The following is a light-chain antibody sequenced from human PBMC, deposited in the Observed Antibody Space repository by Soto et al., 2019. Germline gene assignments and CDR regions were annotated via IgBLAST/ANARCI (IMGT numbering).Light chain of an antibody. J-gene: IGKJ1*01. CDR1: QAIRND. CDR2: GAP. V-gene: IGKV1-6*02. Sequence: IQMTQSPSSLSASVGDRATITCRASQAIRNDLGWYQQKPGKAPKVLINGAPNLQSGVPSRFSGSGSGTEFTLTISSLQPEDFATYFCLQDYNYPRTFGQGTKVDIK. CDR3: LQDYNYPRT.